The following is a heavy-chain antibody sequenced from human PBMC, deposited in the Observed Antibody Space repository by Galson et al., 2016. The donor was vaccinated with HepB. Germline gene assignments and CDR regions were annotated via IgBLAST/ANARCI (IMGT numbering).Heavy chain of an antibody. V-gene: IGHV3-53*01. J-gene: IGHJ2*01. CDR2: IYGDGNA. Sequence: SLRLSGASSGFAVSLNSMSWVRQAPGKGLEWVSIIYGDGNAYYAESVKCRFTISRDNSKNWLYLQINSLKAEETAVYYCASQYGEFWDGRNWYFDLWGRGTLVTVSS. CDR3: ASQYGEFWDGRNWYFDL. CDR1: GFAVSLNS. D-gene: IGHD3-3*01.